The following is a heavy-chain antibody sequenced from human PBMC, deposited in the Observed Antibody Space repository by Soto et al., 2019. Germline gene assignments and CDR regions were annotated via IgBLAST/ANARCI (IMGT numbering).Heavy chain of an antibody. J-gene: IGHJ4*02. V-gene: IGHV1-2*04. CDR2: INPNSGGT. Sequence: ASVKVSCKASGYTFTGYYMHWVRQAPGQGLEWMGWINPNSGGTNYAQKFQGWVTMTRDTSISTAYMELRSLRSDDTAVYYCARDRLDDPRLSAFWSNYWGQGTLVTVSS. CDR3: ARDRLDDPRLSAFWSNY. CDR1: GYTFTGYY. D-gene: IGHD3-3*01.